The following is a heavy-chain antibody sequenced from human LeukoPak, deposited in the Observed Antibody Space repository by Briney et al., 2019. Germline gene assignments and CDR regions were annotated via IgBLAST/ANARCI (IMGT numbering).Heavy chain of an antibody. V-gene: IGHV4-59*01. CDR1: GGSISSYY. Sequence: SETLSLTCTVSGGSISSYYWSWIRQPPGKGLEWIGYIYYSGSTNYNPSLKSRVTISVDTSKNQFSLKLSSVTAADTAVYYCARVGMYDSSGYYSIGLNYWGQRTLVTVSS. J-gene: IGHJ4*02. CDR2: IYYSGST. D-gene: IGHD3-22*01. CDR3: ARVGMYDSSGYYSIGLNY.